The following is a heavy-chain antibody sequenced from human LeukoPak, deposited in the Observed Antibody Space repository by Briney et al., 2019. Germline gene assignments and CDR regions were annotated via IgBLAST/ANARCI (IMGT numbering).Heavy chain of an antibody. CDR2: ISGSGGST. Sequence: GGSLRLSCAASGFTFSSYAMSWVRQAPGKGLEWVSAISGSGGSTYYADSVKGRFTISRDNSKNTLYLQMNSLRAEDTAVYYCAKSGHYDSGGYYYGWGQGTLVTVSS. D-gene: IGHD3-22*01. CDR3: AKSGHYDSGGYYYG. CDR1: GFTFSSYA. J-gene: IGHJ4*02. V-gene: IGHV3-23*01.